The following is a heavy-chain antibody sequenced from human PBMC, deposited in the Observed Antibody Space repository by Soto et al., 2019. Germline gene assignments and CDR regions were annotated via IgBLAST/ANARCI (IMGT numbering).Heavy chain of an antibody. CDR2: ISSSGSTI. Sequence: QVQLVESGGGLVKPGGSLRLSCAASGFTFSDYYMSWIRQAPGKGLEWVSYISSSGSTIYYADSVKGRFTISRDNAKNSLYLQMNSLRDEDTAVYYCASTPPPGSSGWYPPGDYYGMDVWGQGTTVTVSS. CDR1: GFTFSDYY. D-gene: IGHD6-19*01. V-gene: IGHV3-11*01. CDR3: ASTPPPGSSGWYPPGDYYGMDV. J-gene: IGHJ6*02.